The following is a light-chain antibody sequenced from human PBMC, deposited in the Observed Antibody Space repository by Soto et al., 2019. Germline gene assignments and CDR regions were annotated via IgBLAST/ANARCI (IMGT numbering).Light chain of an antibody. Sequence: EIVLTQSPGTLSLCPGERATLSCRASQSVSSSYLAWYQQKPGQAPRLLIYGASSRATGIPDRFSGSGSGTDFTLTISRLEPEDFAVYYCQQYGSSWWTFGQGTKVEIK. CDR3: QQYGSSWWT. CDR1: QSVSSSY. J-gene: IGKJ1*01. V-gene: IGKV3-20*01. CDR2: GAS.